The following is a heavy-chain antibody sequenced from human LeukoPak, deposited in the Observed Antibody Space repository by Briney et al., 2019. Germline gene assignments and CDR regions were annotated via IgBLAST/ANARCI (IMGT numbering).Heavy chain of an antibody. CDR3: ASTNWNYAWAGFDY. D-gene: IGHD1-7*01. V-gene: IGHV4-31*03. CDR2: IYYSGST. CDR1: GGSISRGGYY. J-gene: IGHJ4*02. Sequence: PSQTLSLTCTVSGGSISRGGYYWSWIRQHPGKGLEWIGYIYYSGSTYYNPSLKSRVTISVDTSKNQFSLKLSSVTAADTAVYYCASTNWNYAWAGFDYWGQGTLVTVSS.